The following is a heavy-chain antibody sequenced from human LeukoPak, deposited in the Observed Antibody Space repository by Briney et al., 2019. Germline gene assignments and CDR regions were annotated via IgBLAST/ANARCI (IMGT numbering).Heavy chain of an antibody. CDR3: AKDPPQYGSGSYYFDY. Sequence: GGSLRLSCAASGFTFSGYGMHWVRQAPGKGLEWVAFIRYDGSNEYYSDSVKGRFTISRDNSKNTLYLQMNSLRAEDTAVYSCAKDPPQYGSGSYYFDYWGQGTLVTVSP. J-gene: IGHJ4*02. CDR1: GFTFSGYG. D-gene: IGHD3-10*01. V-gene: IGHV3-30*02. CDR2: IRYDGSNE.